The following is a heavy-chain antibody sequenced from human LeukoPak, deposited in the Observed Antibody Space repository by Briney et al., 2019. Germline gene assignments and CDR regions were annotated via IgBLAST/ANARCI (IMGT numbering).Heavy chain of an antibody. CDR3: ARGYSSSWYY. J-gene: IGHJ4*02. V-gene: IGHV4-61*01. D-gene: IGHD6-13*01. CDR1: GYSISSGYY. CDR2: IYYSGST. Sequence: SETLSLTCTVSGYSISSGYYWGWIRQPPGKGLEWIGYIYYSGSTNYNPSLKSRVTISLDTSKNQFSLKLSSVTAADTAVYYCARGYSSSWYYWGQGTLVTVSS.